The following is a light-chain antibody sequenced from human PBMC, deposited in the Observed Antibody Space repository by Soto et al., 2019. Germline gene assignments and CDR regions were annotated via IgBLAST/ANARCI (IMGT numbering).Light chain of an antibody. CDR1: QSVSSY. CDR3: QQRSNWPPT. Sequence: EIVLTQSPATLSLSPGERATLSCRASQSVSSYLAWYQQKPGQAPRLLIYDASTRATGIPARFSGSGSGTDFTLTSSSLEPEDFAVYDCQQRSNWPPTLGQGTKLEIK. J-gene: IGKJ2*01. V-gene: IGKV3-11*01. CDR2: DAS.